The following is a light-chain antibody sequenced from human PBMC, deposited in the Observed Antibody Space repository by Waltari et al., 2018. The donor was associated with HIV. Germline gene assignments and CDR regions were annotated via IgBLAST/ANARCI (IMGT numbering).Light chain of an antibody. Sequence: QSVLTQPPSVSGAPGQRVTISFTGSRSNIGAGYDVHWYQQLPGTAPKLLIYGNINRPSGVPDRFSGSESGTSASLAITGLQAEDEADYYCQSYDSSLSGYVFGTGTKVTVL. CDR3: QSYDSSLSGYV. V-gene: IGLV1-40*01. CDR2: GNI. J-gene: IGLJ1*01. CDR1: RSNIGAGYD.